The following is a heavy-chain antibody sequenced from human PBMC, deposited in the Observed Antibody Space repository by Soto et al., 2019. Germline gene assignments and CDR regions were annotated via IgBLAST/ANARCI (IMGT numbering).Heavy chain of an antibody. CDR2: INPNSGGT. CDR1: GYTFTGYY. J-gene: IGHJ6*02. CDR3: ARVTSNSNYYYGMDV. Sequence: SVKVSCKASGYTFTGYYMHWVRQAPGQGLEWMGWINPNSGGTNYAQKFQGRVTMTRDTSISTAYMELSRLRSDDTAVYYCARVTSNSNYYYGMDVWGQGTLVTVSS. D-gene: IGHD4-4*01. V-gene: IGHV1-2*02.